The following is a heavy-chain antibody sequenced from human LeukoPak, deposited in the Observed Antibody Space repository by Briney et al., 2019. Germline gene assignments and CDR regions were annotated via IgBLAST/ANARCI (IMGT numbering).Heavy chain of an antibody. CDR2: IYSGGST. Sequence: PGGSLRLSCEASRFSFSAYPMGWVRRAPGKGLEWVSVIYSGGSTYYADSVKGRFTISRDNSKNTLYLQMNSLRAEDTAVYYCAKDRGEVGDSEIDYWGQGTLVTVSS. V-gene: IGHV3-66*02. D-gene: IGHD1-26*01. J-gene: IGHJ4*02. CDR3: AKDRGEVGDSEIDY. CDR1: RFSFSAYP.